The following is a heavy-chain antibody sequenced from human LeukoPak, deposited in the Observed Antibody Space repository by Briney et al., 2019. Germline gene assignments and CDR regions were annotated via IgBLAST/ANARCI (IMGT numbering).Heavy chain of an antibody. CDR1: GFTFSNYG. CDR3: AKGAGLYGSSSPIDY. D-gene: IGHD6-6*01. J-gene: IGHJ4*02. V-gene: IGHV3-30*02. CDR2: IRYGGSNK. Sequence: PGGSLRLSCAASGFTFSNYGMQWVRQAPGKGLEWVAFIRYGGSNKYYADSVKGRFTISRDNSKNTLDLQMNSLRPEDSAIYYCAKGAGLYGSSSPIDYWGQGTLVTVSS.